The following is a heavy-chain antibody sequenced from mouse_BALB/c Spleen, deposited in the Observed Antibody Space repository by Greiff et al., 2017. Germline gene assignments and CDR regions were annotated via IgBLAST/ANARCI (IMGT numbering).Heavy chain of an antibody. J-gene: IGHJ2*01. Sequence: EVKLVESGGGLVQPGGSLRLSCATSGFTFTDYYMSWVRQPPGKALEWLGFIRNKANGYTTEYSASVKGRFTISRDNSQSILYLQMNTLRAEDSATYYCARDMRPDYWGQGTTLTVSS. CDR1: GFTFTDYY. CDR2: IRNKANGYTT. CDR3: ARDMRPDY. V-gene: IGHV7-3*02.